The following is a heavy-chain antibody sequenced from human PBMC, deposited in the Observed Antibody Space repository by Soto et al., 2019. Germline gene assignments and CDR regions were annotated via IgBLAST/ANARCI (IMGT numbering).Heavy chain of an antibody. CDR1: GYTFTSYY. J-gene: IGHJ5*02. CDR3: ARAAGDYVWGSRRYNWFDP. D-gene: IGHD3-16*01. V-gene: IGHV1-46*01. Sequence: ASVKVSCKASGYTFTSYYMHWVRQAPGQGLEWMGIINPSGGSTSYAQKFQGRVTMTRDTSTSTVYMELSSLRSEDTAVYYCARAAGDYVWGSRRYNWFDPWGQGTLVTVSS. CDR2: INPSGGST.